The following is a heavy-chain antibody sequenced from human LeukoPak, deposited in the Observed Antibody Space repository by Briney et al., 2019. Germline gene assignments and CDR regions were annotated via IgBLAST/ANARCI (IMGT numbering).Heavy chain of an antibody. V-gene: IGHV3-23*01. CDR1: GFTFSSYA. Sequence: PGGSLRLSCAASGFTFSSYAMSWVRQAPGKGLEWVSAISGSGGSTYYADSVKGRFTISRDNSKNTLYLQMNRLRAEDTAVYYCAKAGGEYQLLLDYYYYGMDVWGQGTTVTVSS. D-gene: IGHD2-2*01. CDR3: AKAGGEYQLLLDYYYYGMDV. J-gene: IGHJ6*02. CDR2: ISGSGGST.